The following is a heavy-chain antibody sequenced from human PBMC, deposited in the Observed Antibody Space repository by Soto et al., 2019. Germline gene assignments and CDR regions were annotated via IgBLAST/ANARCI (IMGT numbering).Heavy chain of an antibody. J-gene: IGHJ4*02. V-gene: IGHV2-5*02. Sequence: QITLKESGPTLVKPTQTLTLTCTFSGFSLSTSGVGVGWIRQPPGKALEWIALIYWDDDKRYSPSLKSRLTITKDTSKNQVVLTMTNMDPVDTATYYCAHSLIPNWGSRGAFDYWGQGTLVTVSS. CDR3: AHSLIPNWGSRGAFDY. CDR1: GFSLSTSGVG. D-gene: IGHD7-27*01. CDR2: IYWDDDK.